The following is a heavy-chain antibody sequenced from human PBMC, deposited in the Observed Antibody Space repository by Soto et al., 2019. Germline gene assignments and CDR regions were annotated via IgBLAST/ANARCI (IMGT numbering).Heavy chain of an antibody. D-gene: IGHD4-17*01. CDR2: ISWNSGII. CDR1: GFTFNDYA. V-gene: IGHV3-9*01. CDR3: AKDRFPDSGDHGWFDP. J-gene: IGHJ5*02. Sequence: EVQVVESGGGLVQPGRSLRLSCAASGFTFNDYAMHWVRQAPGKGLEWVSGISWNSGIIGYAESVKGRFTISRDNAKNSLYLQMNSLRPEDTALYYCAKDRFPDSGDHGWFDPWGQGTLVNVSS.